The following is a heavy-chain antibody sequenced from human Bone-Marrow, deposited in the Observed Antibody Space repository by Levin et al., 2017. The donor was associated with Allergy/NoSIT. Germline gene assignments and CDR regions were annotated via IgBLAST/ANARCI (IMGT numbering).Heavy chain of an antibody. CDR2: ISSSGSTI. J-gene: IGHJ4*02. CDR3: ARVVGYSSSWYLDY. V-gene: IGHV3-11*01. D-gene: IGHD6-13*01. Sequence: RSGGSLRLSCAASGFTFSDYYMSWIRQAPGKGLEWVSYISSSGSTIYYADSVKGRFTISRDNAKNSLYLQMNSLRAEDTAVYYCARVVGYSSSWYLDYWGQGTLVTVSS. CDR1: GFTFSDYY.